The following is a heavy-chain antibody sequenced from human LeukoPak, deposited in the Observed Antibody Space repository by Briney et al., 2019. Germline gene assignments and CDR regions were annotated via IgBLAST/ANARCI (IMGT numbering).Heavy chain of an antibody. Sequence: GGSLRLSCAASGFSFGSYAMSWVRQAPGKGLEWVSAISGSGGSTYYADSVKGRFTISRDNSKNTLYLQMNSLRAEDTAVYYCAKAPYGFKDTQYDWFDPWGQGTLVTVSS. J-gene: IGHJ5*02. V-gene: IGHV3-23*01. CDR2: ISGSGGST. D-gene: IGHD5-18*01. CDR1: GFSFGSYA. CDR3: AKAPYGFKDTQYDWFDP.